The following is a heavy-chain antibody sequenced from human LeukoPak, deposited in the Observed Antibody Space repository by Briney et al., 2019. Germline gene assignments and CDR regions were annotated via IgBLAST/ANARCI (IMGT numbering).Heavy chain of an antibody. Sequence: GGSLRLSCAASGFTFSSYSMNWVRQAPGKGLEWVSSISSSSSYIYYADSVKGRFTISRDNAKNSLYLQMSSLRAEDTAVYYCARDLPYGYYYDSSGYGRGLDYWGQGTLVTVSS. CDR3: ARDLPYGYYYDSSGYGRGLDY. CDR2: ISSSSSYI. J-gene: IGHJ4*02. D-gene: IGHD3-22*01. V-gene: IGHV3-21*01. CDR1: GFTFSSYS.